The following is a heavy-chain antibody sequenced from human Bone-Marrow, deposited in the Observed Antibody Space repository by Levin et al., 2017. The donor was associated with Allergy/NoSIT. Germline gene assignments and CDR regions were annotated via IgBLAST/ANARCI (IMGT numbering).Heavy chain of an antibody. D-gene: IGHD3-10*01. CDR1: GFSLSTSGVG. Sequence: SGPTLVKPTQTLTLTCTLSGFSLSTSGVGVGWIRQPPGRALEWLALIYWDDDERYTPYLKNRLTITKDTSKNQVVLTMTNMDPVDTGTYYCAHRRLEDGVRWPFDMWGQGTMVTVSS. CDR2: IYWDDDE. CDR3: AHRRLEDGVRWPFDM. J-gene: IGHJ3*02. V-gene: IGHV2-5*02.